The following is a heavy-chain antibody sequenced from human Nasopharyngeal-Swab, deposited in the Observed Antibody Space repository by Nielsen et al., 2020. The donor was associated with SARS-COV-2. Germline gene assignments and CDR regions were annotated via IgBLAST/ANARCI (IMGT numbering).Heavy chain of an antibody. CDR3: ARSRAALLWFGESRHLFDY. CDR2: INHRGST. D-gene: IGHD3-10*01. J-gene: IGHJ4*02. CDR1: GGSFSGYY. V-gene: IGHV4-34*01. Sequence: SETLSLTCAVYGGSFSGYYWSWIRQPPGKGLEWIGEINHRGSTNYNPSLKSRVTISVDTSKNQFSLKLSSVTAADTAVYYCARSRAALLWFGESRHLFDYWGQGTLVTVSS.